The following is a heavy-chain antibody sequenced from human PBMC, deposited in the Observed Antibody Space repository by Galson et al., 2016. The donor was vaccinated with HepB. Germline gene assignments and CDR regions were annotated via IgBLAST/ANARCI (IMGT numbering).Heavy chain of an antibody. Sequence: QSGAEVTKPGESLKISCKGSGYSFTNYWISWVRQMPGKGLEWMGRIDPSDSYTKYSPSFQGHVTISVDKSINTAYLQWSSLKASDTAMYYCARPKGHGYDSSGYYYRWYVDLWGRGTLVTVSS. J-gene: IGHJ2*01. V-gene: IGHV5-10-1*01. CDR2: IDPSDSYT. CDR1: GYSFTNYW. CDR3: ARPKGHGYDSSGYYYRWYVDL. D-gene: IGHD3-22*01.